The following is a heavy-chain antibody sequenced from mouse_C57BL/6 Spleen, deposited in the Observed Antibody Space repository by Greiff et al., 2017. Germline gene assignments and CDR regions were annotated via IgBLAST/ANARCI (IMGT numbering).Heavy chain of an antibody. CDR3: ARSNLLLYYFDY. CDR2: IYPRSGNT. CDR1: GYTFTSYG. D-gene: IGHD1-1*01. V-gene: IGHV1-81*01. J-gene: IGHJ2*01. Sequence: QVQLKESGAELARPGASVKLSCKASGYTFTSYGISWVKQRTGQGLEWIGEIYPRSGNTYYNEKFKGKATLTADKSSSTAYMELRSLTSEDSAVYFCARSNLLLYYFDYWGQGTTLTVSS.